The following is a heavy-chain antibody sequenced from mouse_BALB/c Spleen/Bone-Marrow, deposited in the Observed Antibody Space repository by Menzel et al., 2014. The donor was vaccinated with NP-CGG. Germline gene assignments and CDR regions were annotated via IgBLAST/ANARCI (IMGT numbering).Heavy chain of an antibody. V-gene: IGHV1-18*01. CDR1: GYSFAGYT. CDR3: AREGYGSSYGFAY. CDR2: INPYNGGS. J-gene: IGHJ3*01. Sequence: VQLQQSGPELVKPGASMKISCKAPGYSFAGYTMNWVKQSHGKNLEWIGLINPYNGGSSYNQKFKGKATLTVDKSSSTAYMELLSLTSEDSAVYYYAREGYGSSYGFAYWGQGTLVTVSA. D-gene: IGHD1-1*01.